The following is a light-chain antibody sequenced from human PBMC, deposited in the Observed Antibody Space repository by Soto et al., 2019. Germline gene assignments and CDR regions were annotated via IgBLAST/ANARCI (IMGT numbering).Light chain of an antibody. J-gene: IGLJ1*01. CDR1: SSDIGSYNY. V-gene: IGLV2-14*03. CDR2: DVT. Sequence: QSALTQPASVSGSPGQSITISCTGTSSDIGSYNYVSWYQQHPGQAPKLMIYDVTNRPSGVSNRFSGSKSGNTASLTISGLQAEDEAVYRCSSPRSSSFYVFGTGTKLTVL. CDR3: SSPRSSSFYV.